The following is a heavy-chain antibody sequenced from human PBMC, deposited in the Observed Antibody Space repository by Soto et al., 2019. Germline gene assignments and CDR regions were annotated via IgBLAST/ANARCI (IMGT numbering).Heavy chain of an antibody. CDR2: ISSSSSYI. D-gene: IGHD5-12*01. J-gene: IGHJ6*03. V-gene: IGHV3-21*01. CDR3: ARAPPPDMGYDYLFLGPSDYYYYYMDV. Sequence: GGSLRLSCAASGFTFSSYSMNWVRQAPGKGLEWVSSISSSSSYIYYADSVKGRFTISRDNAKNSLYLQMNSLRAEDTAVYYCARAPPPDMGYDYLFLGPSDYYYYYMDVWGKGTTVTVSS. CDR1: GFTFSSYS.